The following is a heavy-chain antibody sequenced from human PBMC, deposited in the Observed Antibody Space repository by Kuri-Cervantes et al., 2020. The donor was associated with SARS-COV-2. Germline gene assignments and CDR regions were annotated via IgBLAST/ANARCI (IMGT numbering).Heavy chain of an antibody. D-gene: IGHD3-3*01. CDR3: ARHKPSLTIFGVVISYWYFDL. J-gene: IGHJ2*01. Sequence: SETLSLTCAVYGGSFTNYYWNWIRQPPGKGLEWIGEINHTGSTNYNPSLKSRVTVSVDTSKNQFSLKLSSVTAADTAVYYCARHKPSLTIFGVVISYWYFDLWGRGTLVTVSS. V-gene: IGHV4-34*01. CDR1: GGSFTNYY. CDR2: INHTGST.